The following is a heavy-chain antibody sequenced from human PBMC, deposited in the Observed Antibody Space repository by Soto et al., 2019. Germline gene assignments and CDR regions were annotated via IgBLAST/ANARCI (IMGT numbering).Heavy chain of an antibody. V-gene: IGHV4-34*01. D-gene: IGHD3-22*01. Sequence: KTSETLSLTCAVYGGSFSGYYWSWIRQPPGKGLEWIGEINHSGSTNYNPSLKSRVTISVDTSKNQFSLKLSSVTAADTAVYYCARGLSRYYYDSSGYYPSDGTLGYWGQGTLVTVSS. CDR3: ARGLSRYYYDSSGYYPSDGTLGY. CDR2: INHSGST. CDR1: GGSFSGYY. J-gene: IGHJ4*02.